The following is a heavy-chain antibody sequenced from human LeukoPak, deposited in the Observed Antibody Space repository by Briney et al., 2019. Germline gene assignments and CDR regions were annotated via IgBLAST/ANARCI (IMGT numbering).Heavy chain of an antibody. CDR2: ISAYNGNT. Sequence: ASVKVSCKASGYTFTSYGISWVRQAPGQGLGWMGWISAYNGNTNYAQKLHGRVPMTTDTSRSTAYMELRSLRSDDTAVYYCARDGRGAGGLEGFDPWGQGTLVTVSS. V-gene: IGHV1-18*04. CDR3: ARDGRGAGGLEGFDP. CDR1: GYTFTSYG. D-gene: IGHD3-3*01. J-gene: IGHJ5*02.